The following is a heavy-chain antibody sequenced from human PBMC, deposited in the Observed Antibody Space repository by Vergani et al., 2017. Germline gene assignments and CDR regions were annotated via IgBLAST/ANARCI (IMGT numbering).Heavy chain of an antibody. J-gene: IGHJ4*02. CDR3: ARPARDSLTGTVYPAGY. V-gene: IGHV1-2*02. CDR2: INPNSGGT. Sequence: QVQLVQSGAEVMKPGASVKVSCKASGYTFTGYYMHWVRQAPGQGLEWMGWINPNSGGTNYAQKFQGRVTMTRDTSISTAYMELSRLRSDDTAVYYCARPARDSLTGTVYPAGYWGQGTLVTVSS. CDR1: GYTFTGYY. D-gene: IGHD1-7*01.